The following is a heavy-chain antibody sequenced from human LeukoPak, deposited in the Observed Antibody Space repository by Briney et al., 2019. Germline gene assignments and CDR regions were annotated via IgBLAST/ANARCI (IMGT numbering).Heavy chain of an antibody. CDR1: GFTFSSYS. V-gene: IGHV3-21*01. D-gene: IGHD6-13*01. CDR3: ARSGIAAALNWNFDL. Sequence: PGGSLRLSCAASGFTFSSYSMKWVRQAPGRGLEWVSSISSGSSYIYYADSVKGRFTISRDSAKNSLYLQMNSLRAEDTAVYYCARSGIAAALNWNFDLWGRGTLVIVSS. J-gene: IGHJ2*01. CDR2: ISSGSSYI.